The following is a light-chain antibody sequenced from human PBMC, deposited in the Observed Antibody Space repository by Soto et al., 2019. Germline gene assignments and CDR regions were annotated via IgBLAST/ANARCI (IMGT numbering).Light chain of an antibody. J-gene: IGKJ1*01. Sequence: DTHMTQSPSALAASVGDGVTITSRARASVSRFLNWYQQNPGKAPHLLIIGASTLHEGVPSRFSGSGSGTEFTLTISSVQPEDFAIYYCQQTHSSPRTFGKGTRVDIK. V-gene: IGKV1-39*01. CDR2: GAS. CDR1: ASVSRF. CDR3: QQTHSSPRT.